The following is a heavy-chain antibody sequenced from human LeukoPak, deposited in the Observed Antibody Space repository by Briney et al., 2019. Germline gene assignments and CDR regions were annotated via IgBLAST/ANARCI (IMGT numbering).Heavy chain of an antibody. CDR3: AIILQRVAVADNFDY. D-gene: IGHD6-19*01. CDR2: FDPEDGET. CDR1: GYTLTVFS. Sequence: VSLSCTVSGYTLTVFSMHGVRHPPAKGLERVGGFDPEDGETIYAQKFQGRVTMTEETSTDTAYMELSSLRSEDTAVYYCAIILQRVAVADNFDYWGQGTLVTVSS. V-gene: IGHV1-24*01. J-gene: IGHJ4*02.